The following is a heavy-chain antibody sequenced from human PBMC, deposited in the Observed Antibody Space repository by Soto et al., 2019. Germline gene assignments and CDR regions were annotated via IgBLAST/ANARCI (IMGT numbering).Heavy chain of an antibody. CDR3: ARVLGWENINYFDY. CDR1: GGSISSYY. Sequence: QVQLQESGPGLVKPSETLSLTCTVSGGSISSYYWSWIRQPPGRGLEWIGYIYYSGSTNYNPSLKSRVTISVDTSKNQFSLKLSSVTAADTAVYYCARVLGWENINYFDYWGQGTLVTVSP. D-gene: IGHD1-26*01. V-gene: IGHV4-59*01. J-gene: IGHJ4*02. CDR2: IYYSGST.